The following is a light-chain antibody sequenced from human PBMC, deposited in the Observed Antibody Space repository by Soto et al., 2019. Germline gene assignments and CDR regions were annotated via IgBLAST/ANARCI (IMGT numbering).Light chain of an antibody. J-gene: IGLJ2*01. Sequence: QSALTQPPSASGSPGQSVTISCTGTSSDVGAYKYVSWYQQHPGKAPKLMIHEVSKRPSGVPDRFSGSKSGNTASLTVSGLQAEDEADYYCCSYAGGNSLVFGGGTKVTVL. CDR1: SSDVGAYKY. V-gene: IGLV2-8*01. CDR3: CSYAGGNSLV. CDR2: EVS.